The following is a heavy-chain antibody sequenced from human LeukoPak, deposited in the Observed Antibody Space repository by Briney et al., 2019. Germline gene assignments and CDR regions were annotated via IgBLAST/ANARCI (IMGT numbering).Heavy chain of an antibody. CDR2: ISSSSSYI. Sequence: GGSLRLSCAASGFTFSSYSMNWVRQAPGKGLEWVSSISSSSSYIYYANSVKGRFTISRDNAKNSLYLQMNSLRAEDTAVYYCARAEDYYDSSGFPKPGDYWGQGTLVTVSS. CDR1: GFTFSSYS. J-gene: IGHJ4*02. CDR3: ARAEDYYDSSGFPKPGDY. D-gene: IGHD3-22*01. V-gene: IGHV3-21*01.